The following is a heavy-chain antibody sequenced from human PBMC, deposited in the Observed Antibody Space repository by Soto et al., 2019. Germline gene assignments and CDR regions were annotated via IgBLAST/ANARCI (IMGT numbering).Heavy chain of an antibody. CDR1: GFSFNTYA. Sequence: QVQLVESGGGVVQPGTSLRLSCAASGFSFNTYAMHWVRQAPGKGLEWVAVISYDGGNKYYTDSVKGRFTISRDNSKNTLYLQMNNLRGEDTAVYYCARDYYDFDYWGQGTLVTVSS. CDR2: ISYDGGNK. CDR3: ARDYYDFDY. D-gene: IGHD3-3*01. V-gene: IGHV3-30-3*01. J-gene: IGHJ4*02.